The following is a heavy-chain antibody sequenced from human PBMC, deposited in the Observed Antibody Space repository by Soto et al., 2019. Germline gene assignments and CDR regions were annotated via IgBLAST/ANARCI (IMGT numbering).Heavy chain of an antibody. CDR1: GVTFSTHA. D-gene: IGHD2-2*01. CDR3: AKDPPWTVGPLAMDV. Sequence: EVQLLESGGGLVQAGGSLRLSCVASGVTFSTHAMSRVRHVPGNWLERVSTVSGSGGNIYYGESVKGRFTISRDDPKNTLYLDMNSLRVEDTAVYYCAKDPPWTVGPLAMDVWGQGTKVTVSS. V-gene: IGHV3-23*01. J-gene: IGHJ6*02. CDR2: VSGSGGNI.